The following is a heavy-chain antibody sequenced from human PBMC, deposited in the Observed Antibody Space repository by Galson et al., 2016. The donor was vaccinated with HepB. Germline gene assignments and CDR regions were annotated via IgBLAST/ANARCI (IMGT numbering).Heavy chain of an antibody. Sequence: SLRLSCAASGFTFSNYWMNWVRQAPGKGLEWISSIRGSFSTTYYADSVKGRFTISRDNSKNTLFLQMKSLRAEDTAVYYCAKVYSRDYPRGIYGMDVWGQGTAVTVSS. CDR3: AKVYSRDYPRGIYGMDV. CDR2: IRGSFSTT. J-gene: IGHJ6*02. V-gene: IGHV3-23*01. D-gene: IGHD6-25*01. CDR1: GFTFSNYW.